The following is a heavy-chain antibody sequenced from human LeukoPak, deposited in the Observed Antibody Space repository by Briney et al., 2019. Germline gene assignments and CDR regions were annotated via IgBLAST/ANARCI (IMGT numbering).Heavy chain of an antibody. J-gene: IGHJ4*02. CDR2: ISTSGNTR. CDR1: RLNFRSDE. D-gene: IGHD1-7*01. Sequence: PGGSLRLSGVASRLNFRSDELNWLRQAPGKGLEWVSYISTSGNTRYYADSVKGRFTISRDNAKNSLYLQMNSLRVEDTAVYYCARELSGTTAYYFDFWGQGTLVTVSS. CDR3: ARELSGTTAYYFDF. V-gene: IGHV3-48*03.